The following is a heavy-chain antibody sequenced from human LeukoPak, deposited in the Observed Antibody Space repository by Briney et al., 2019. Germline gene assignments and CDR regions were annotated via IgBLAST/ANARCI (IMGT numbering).Heavy chain of an antibody. D-gene: IGHD3-16*02. V-gene: IGHV4-34*01. CDR2: INHSGST. J-gene: IGHJ4*02. CDR1: GGSFSGYN. CDR3: ARGSEYDYVWGSYRSPLDY. Sequence: SETLSLTCAVYGGSFSGYNWSWSPQTPGKGLERIGEINHSGSTNYNPSLKSRVTISVDTSKNQFSLKLSSVTAADTAVYYCARGSEYDYVWGSYRSPLDYWGQGTLVTVSS.